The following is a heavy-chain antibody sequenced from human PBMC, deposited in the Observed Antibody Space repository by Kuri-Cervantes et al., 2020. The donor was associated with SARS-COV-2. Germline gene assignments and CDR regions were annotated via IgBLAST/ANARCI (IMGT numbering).Heavy chain of an antibody. CDR1: GFTFSSYS. Sequence: GESLKISCAASGFTFSSYSMNWVRQAPGKGLEWVANIKQDGSEKYYVDSVKGRFTISRDNAKNSLYLQMNSLRAEDTAVYYCAREALYCGGDCYSRGLGWFDPRGQGTLVTVSS. CDR2: IKQDGSEK. D-gene: IGHD2-21*01. CDR3: AREALYCGGDCYSRGLGWFDP. J-gene: IGHJ5*02. V-gene: IGHV3-7*01.